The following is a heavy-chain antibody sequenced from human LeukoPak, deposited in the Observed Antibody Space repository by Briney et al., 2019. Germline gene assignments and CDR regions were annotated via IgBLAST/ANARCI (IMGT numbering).Heavy chain of an antibody. J-gene: IGHJ4*02. CDR1: GFTVSGNY. D-gene: IGHD3-10*01. Sequence: GGSLRLSCAASGFTVSGNYMTWVRQAPGKGLEWVSVIYSGGSTYYADSVKGRFTVSRDNTKKSMYLQMNSLRAEDTAVYYCGVRGVIGIGGFDYWGQGTLVTVSS. V-gene: IGHV3-66*01. CDR2: IYSGGST. CDR3: GVRGVIGIGGFDY.